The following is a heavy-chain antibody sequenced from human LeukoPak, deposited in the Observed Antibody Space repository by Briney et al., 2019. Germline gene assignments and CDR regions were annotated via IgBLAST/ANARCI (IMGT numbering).Heavy chain of an antibody. D-gene: IGHD3-9*01. J-gene: IGHJ4*02. CDR2: IFNGGST. CDR3: GEGYDT. CDR1: GGSFSSSSYF. V-gene: IGHV4-39*01. Sequence: SETLSLTCSVSGGSFSSSSYFWGWIRQPPGKGLQWIGTIFNGGSTYYNSSLKSRVTISVDTSKNQFSLKLTSVTAADSAVYFCGEGYDTWGQGTLVTVSS.